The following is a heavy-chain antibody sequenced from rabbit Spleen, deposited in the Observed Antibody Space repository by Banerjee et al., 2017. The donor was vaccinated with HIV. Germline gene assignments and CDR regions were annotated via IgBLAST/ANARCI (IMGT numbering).Heavy chain of an antibody. CDR1: GVSFSSSSY. J-gene: IGHJ6*01. Sequence: QSLEESGGDLVKPGASLTLTCTASGVSFSSSSYMCWVRQAPGKGLEWIACIDTGSSGFTYFATWAKGRFTGSKTSSTTVTLQMTRLTAADTATYFCARDTSSSFSSYGMDLWGQGTLVTVS. CDR2: IDTGSSGFT. V-gene: IGHV1S40*01. CDR3: ARDTSSSFSSYGMDL. D-gene: IGHD1-1*01.